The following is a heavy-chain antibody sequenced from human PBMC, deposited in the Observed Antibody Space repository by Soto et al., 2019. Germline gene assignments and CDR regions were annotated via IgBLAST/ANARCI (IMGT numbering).Heavy chain of an antibody. V-gene: IGHV1-18*01. CDR2: ISANNGKT. CDR3: ARDLAAGMIDY. D-gene: IGHD6-13*01. CDR1: GYTFTSYG. Sequence: QVQLVQSGAEVKKPGASVKVSCKASGYTFTSYGISWVRQAPGPGLEWMGWISANNGKTKYAQKVQGRVTMTTDTSPSTAHMELRSMRSDDTAVYYWARDLAAGMIDYWGQGTLVTVSS. J-gene: IGHJ4*02.